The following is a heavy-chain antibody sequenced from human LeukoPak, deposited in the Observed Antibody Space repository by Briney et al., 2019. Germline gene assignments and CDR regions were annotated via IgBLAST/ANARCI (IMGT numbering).Heavy chain of an antibody. CDR1: GFTFSSYW. J-gene: IGHJ4*02. Sequence: GGSLRLSCTASGFTFSSYWMTWVRQAPGKGLEWVANIKTDGNEKYYVDSVKGRFTISRDNAKNSLYLQMSSLRAEDTAVYYCARGLGVQLWLPFDNWGQGTLVTVSS. CDR3: ARGLGVQLWLPFDN. D-gene: IGHD5-18*01. CDR2: IKTDGNEK. V-gene: IGHV3-7*01.